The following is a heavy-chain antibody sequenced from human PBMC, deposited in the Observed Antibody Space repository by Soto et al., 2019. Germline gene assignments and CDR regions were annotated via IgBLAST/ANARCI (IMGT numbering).Heavy chain of an antibody. CDR3: AKNMITFGGVIVSPLDY. J-gene: IGHJ4*02. V-gene: IGHV3-30*18. D-gene: IGHD3-16*02. Sequence: GGSLRLSCAASGFTFSSYGMHWVRQAPGKGLEWVAVISYDGSNKYYADSVKGRFTISRDNSKNTLYLQMNSLRAEDTAVYYCAKNMITFGGVIVSPLDYWGQGTLVTVSS. CDR1: GFTFSSYG. CDR2: ISYDGSNK.